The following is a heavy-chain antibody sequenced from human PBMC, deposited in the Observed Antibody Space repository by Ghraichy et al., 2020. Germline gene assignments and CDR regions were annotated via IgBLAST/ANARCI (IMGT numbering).Heavy chain of an antibody. J-gene: IGHJ4*03. CDR3: ARGGNIFPTGYFDY. CDR2: NHHTGTT. V-gene: IGHV4-30-4*01. D-gene: IGHD3-9*01. CDR1: GASLSSGDYY. Sequence: SETLSLTCSVSGASLSSGDYYWSWIRQPPGKGLDWIGYNHHTGTTFYKPSLKSRVDISLQTSRTRLSLRPSSVPAADTAVYYCARGGNIFPTGYFDYWGHGSLVAVSP.